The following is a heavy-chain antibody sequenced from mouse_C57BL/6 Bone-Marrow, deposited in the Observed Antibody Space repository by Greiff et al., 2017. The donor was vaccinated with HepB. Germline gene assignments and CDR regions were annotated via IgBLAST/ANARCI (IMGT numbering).Heavy chain of an antibody. J-gene: IGHJ4*01. V-gene: IGHV1-50*01. Sequence: VQLQQSGAELVKPGASVKLSCKASGYTFTSYWMQWVKQRPGQGLEWIGEIDPSDSYTNYNQKFKGKATLTVDTSSSTADMQLSSLTSEDSAVYYCARERQSYAMDYWGQGTSVTVSS. CDR3: ARERQSYAMDY. CDR2: IDPSDSYT. CDR1: GYTFTSYW. D-gene: IGHD3-2*01.